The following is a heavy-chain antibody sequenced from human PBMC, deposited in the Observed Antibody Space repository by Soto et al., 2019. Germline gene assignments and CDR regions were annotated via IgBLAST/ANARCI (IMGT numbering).Heavy chain of an antibody. J-gene: IGHJ4*02. V-gene: IGHV4-39*02. D-gene: IGHD1-1*01. CDR1: GGSISSRRYY. CDR2: IYYSGTT. CDR3: PTGGDASKPGY. Sequence: SETLSLTCTVSGGSISSRRYYWTWIRQPPGKGLEWIGSIYYSGTTYYNPSLKSRVAISVDTSRNDFSLRLSSVTAADTAVYYCPTGGDASKPGYWGQGTLVTVSS.